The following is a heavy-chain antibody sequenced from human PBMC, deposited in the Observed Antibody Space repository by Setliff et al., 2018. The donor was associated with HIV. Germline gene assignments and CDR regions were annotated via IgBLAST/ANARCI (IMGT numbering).Heavy chain of an antibody. Sequence: PSETLSLTCSVSGDSISSGSYFWSWIRQTPGKGLEWIGNIYYTGFAYYNPSLKSRVTISLDTSKTHFFLNLTSVTDADTAVYCCTREGRGDPAMATTRIDYWGQGKLVTVSS. V-gene: IGHV4-39*02. CDR2: IYYTGFA. CDR3: TREGRGDPAMATTRIDY. J-gene: IGHJ4*02. CDR1: GDSISSGSYF. D-gene: IGHD1-1*01.